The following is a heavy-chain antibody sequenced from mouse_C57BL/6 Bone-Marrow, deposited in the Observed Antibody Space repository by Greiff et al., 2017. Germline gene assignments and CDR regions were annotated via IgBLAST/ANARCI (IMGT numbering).Heavy chain of an antibody. CDR1: GFTFSSYA. D-gene: IGHD2-12*01. Sequence: EVKVVESGGGLVKPGGSLKLSCAASGFTFSSYAMSWVRQTPEKRLEWVATISDGGSYTYYPDNVKGRFTISRDNAKNNLYLQMSHLKSEDTAMYYCARDSSYDAMDYWGQGTSVTVSS. CDR2: ISDGGSYT. V-gene: IGHV5-4*01. CDR3: ARDSSYDAMDY. J-gene: IGHJ4*01.